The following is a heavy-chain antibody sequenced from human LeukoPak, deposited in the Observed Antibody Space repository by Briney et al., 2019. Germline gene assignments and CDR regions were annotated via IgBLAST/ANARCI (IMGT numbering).Heavy chain of an antibody. CDR2: VNPNSGNT. J-gene: IGHJ5*02. V-gene: IGHV1-8*01. Sequence: GASVKVSCKASGYTFTSYDINWVRQATGQGLEWMGWVNPNSGNTGYAQKFQGRVTMTRNTSISTAYMELSSLRSEDTAVYYCARGTPFYQLLTRPRNWFDPWGQGTLVTVSS. CDR1: GYTFTSYD. CDR3: ARGTPFYQLLTRPRNWFDP. D-gene: IGHD2-2*01.